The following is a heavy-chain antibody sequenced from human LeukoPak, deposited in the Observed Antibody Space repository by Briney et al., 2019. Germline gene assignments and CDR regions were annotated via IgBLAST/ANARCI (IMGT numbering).Heavy chain of an antibody. CDR2: ISGSGGST. V-gene: IGHV3-23*01. CDR3: ARAAIGYCSGGSCETGDY. Sequence: GGSLRLSCAASGFTFSSYAMSWVRQAPGKGLEWVSAISGSGGSTYYADSVKGRFTISRDNSKNTLYLQMNSLRAEDTAVYYCARAAIGYCSGGSCETGDYWGQGTLVTVSS. D-gene: IGHD2-15*01. CDR1: GFTFSSYA. J-gene: IGHJ4*02.